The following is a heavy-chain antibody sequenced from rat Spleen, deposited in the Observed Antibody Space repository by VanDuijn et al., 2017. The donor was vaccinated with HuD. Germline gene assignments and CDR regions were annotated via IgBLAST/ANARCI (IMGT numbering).Heavy chain of an antibody. CDR2: ISYDGSST. D-gene: IGHD5-1*01. Sequence: EVQLVESGGGLVQPGRSMKLSCAASGFSFSNHDMAWVRQAPTKGLEWIATISYDGSSTYYRDSVKGRFTISRDNAKSTLYLQMDSLGSEDTATYYCARQNWPYYFDYWGQGILVTVSS. CDR3: ARQNWPYYFDY. J-gene: IGHJ2*01. CDR1: GFSFSNHD. V-gene: IGHV5-29*01.